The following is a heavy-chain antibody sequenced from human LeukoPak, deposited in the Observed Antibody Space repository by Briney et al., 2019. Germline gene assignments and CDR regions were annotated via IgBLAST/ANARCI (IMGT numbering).Heavy chain of an antibody. CDR2: INHSGST. V-gene: IGHV4-34*01. D-gene: IGHD6-19*01. Sequence: SETLSLTWAVYGGSFSGYYWSWIRQPPAKGLEWIGEINHSGSTNYNPSLKSRVTISVDTSKNQFSLKLSSVTAADTAVYYCARGASYSSGWLPKYFQHWGQGTLVTVSS. J-gene: IGHJ1*01. CDR3: ARGASYSSGWLPKYFQH. CDR1: GGSFSGYY.